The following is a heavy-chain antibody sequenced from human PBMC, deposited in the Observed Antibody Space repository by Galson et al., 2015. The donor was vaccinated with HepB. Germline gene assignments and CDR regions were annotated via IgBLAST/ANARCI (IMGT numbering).Heavy chain of an antibody. J-gene: IGHJ6*03. CDR3: AKDQGITIFGVVNYYYYYMDV. D-gene: IGHD3-3*01. CDR2: ISYDGSNK. CDR1: GFTFSSYG. Sequence: SLRLSCAASGFTFSSYGMHWVRQAPGKGLEWVAVISYDGSNKYYADSVKGRFTISRDNSKNTLYLQMNSLRAEDTAVYYCAKDQGITIFGVVNYYYYYMDVWGKGTTVTVSS. V-gene: IGHV3-30*18.